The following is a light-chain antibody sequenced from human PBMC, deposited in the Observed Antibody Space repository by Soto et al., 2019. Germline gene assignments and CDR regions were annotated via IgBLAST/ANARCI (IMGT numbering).Light chain of an antibody. CDR1: KEVATYNR. J-gene: IGLJ2*01. Sequence: QSALTQPPSVSGSPGQSVTISCTGTKEVATYNRVSWYQQTPGTSPKLLIYAVTKRASGISDRFSGSKSGNTASLTISGRHTDGEGDYYCGLYTIAETVVLGGGTKVTVL. V-gene: IGLV2-18*01. CDR3: GLYTIAETVV. CDR2: AVT.